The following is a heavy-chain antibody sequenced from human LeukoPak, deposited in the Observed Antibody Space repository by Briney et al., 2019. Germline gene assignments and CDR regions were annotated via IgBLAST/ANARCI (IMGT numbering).Heavy chain of an antibody. CDR2: MSGRGDTI. V-gene: IGHV3-23*01. J-gene: IGHJ4*02. CDR1: GFTFSSYP. D-gene: IGHD6-13*01. Sequence: PGGSLRLSCAASGFTFSSYPMTWVRQAPGKGLEWVSSMSGRGDTIDYADSVKGRFTISRDKTKNTLYLQMNSLRAEDTAVYYCAKGGGNSWFDFWGQGTLVTVSS. CDR3: AKGGGNSWFDF.